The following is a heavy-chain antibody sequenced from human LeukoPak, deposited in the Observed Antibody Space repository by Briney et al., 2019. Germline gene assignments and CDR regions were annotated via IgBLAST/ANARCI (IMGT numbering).Heavy chain of an antibody. J-gene: IGHJ5*02. CDR1: GGSFSGYY. CDR3: ARDPVRGVPRSDWFDP. V-gene: IGHV4-34*01. CDR2: INHSGST. D-gene: IGHD3-10*01. Sequence: PSETLSLTCAVYGGSFSGYYWSWIRQPPGKGVEWIGEINHSGSTNYNPSLKSRVTISVDTSKNQFSLKLSSVTAADTAVYYCARDPVRGVPRSDWFDPWGQGTLVTVSS.